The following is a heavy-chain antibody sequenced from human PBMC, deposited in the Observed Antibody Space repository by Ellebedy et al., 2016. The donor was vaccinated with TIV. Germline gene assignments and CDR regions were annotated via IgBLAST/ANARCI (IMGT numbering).Heavy chain of an antibody. CDR2: MRQDGGDK. CDR1: GFRFSNYW. Sequence: GESLKISCVASGFRFSNYWMSWVRQAPGKGLEWVANMRQDGGDKYYVDSVKGRFTISRDNAKSSLYLQMNSVRAEDTAVYYCATDGSYGDHTSPAHAFVFWGQGTTVTVSS. J-gene: IGHJ3*01. D-gene: IGHD1-26*01. V-gene: IGHV3-7*01. CDR3: ATDGSYGDHTSPAHAFVF.